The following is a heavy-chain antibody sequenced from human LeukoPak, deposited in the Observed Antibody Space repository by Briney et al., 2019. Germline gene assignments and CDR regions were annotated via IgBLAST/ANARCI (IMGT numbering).Heavy chain of an antibody. CDR2: IYYSGST. CDR1: GGSIGNYY. Sequence: PSETLSLTCTVSGGSIGNYYWSWIRQPPGKGLEWIGYIYYSGSTNYNASLKSRVTISVDTSKNQFSLKLNSVTAADTAVYYCAATSYYGSGTYDYWGQGSLVTVSS. J-gene: IGHJ4*02. D-gene: IGHD3-10*01. V-gene: IGHV4-59*08. CDR3: AATSYYGSGTYDY.